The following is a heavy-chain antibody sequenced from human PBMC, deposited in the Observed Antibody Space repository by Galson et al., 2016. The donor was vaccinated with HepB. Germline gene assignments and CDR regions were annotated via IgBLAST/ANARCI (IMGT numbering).Heavy chain of an antibody. Sequence: SLRLSCAVSGFSSEDYAMHWVRQFPGKGLEWVAGISWNGGNMAYADSVKGRFIISRDNAKNSLYLQMNSLRMEETALYYCAKDMWRDIVVKMVDVVPRAMDVWGKGTTVTVSS. CDR3: AKDMWRDIVVKMVDVVPRAMDV. CDR2: ISWNGGNM. CDR1: GFSSEDYA. J-gene: IGHJ6*04. D-gene: IGHD2-15*01. V-gene: IGHV3-9*02.